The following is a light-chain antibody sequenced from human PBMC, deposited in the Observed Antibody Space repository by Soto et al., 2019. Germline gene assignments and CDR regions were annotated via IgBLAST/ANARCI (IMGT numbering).Light chain of an antibody. J-gene: IGKJ4*01. CDR3: QQYKNWPPLT. CDR1: QSVSYN. CDR2: GAF. V-gene: IGKV3-15*01. Sequence: EIVMTQSPATLSVSPGETATLSCRASQSVSYNLAWYQQKPGQGPRLVIYGAFSMATGIPARFSGSGSGTEVTLTISSLQSEDFAVYYCQQYKNWPPLTFGGATKVEIK.